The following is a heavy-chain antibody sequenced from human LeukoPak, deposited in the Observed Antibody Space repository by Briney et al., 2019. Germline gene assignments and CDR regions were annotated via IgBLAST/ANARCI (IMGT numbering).Heavy chain of an antibody. CDR1: GGSISSYY. D-gene: IGHD3-16*01. J-gene: IGHJ6*02. CDR2: IYYSGST. CDR3: ARQGGLPWALENGMDV. V-gene: IGHV4-59*08. Sequence: SETLSLTCTVSGGSISSYYWSWIRQPPGKGLEWIGYIYYSGSTNYNPSLKGRVTISVDTSKNQFSLKLSSVTAADTAVYYCARQGGLPWALENGMDVWGQGTTVTVSS.